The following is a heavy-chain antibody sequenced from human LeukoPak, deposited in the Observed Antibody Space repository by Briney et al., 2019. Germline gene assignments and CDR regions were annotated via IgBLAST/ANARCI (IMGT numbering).Heavy chain of an antibody. V-gene: IGHV1-2*02. Sequence: ASVKVSCKASGYTFTGYYIHWIRQAPGQGLEWMGWISPNNGGTKYAQKLQGRITMTRDTSITTTYMEVNTLRSDDTAKYYCARGSSLNGDRLPSNYWGQGTLVTVAS. CDR2: ISPNNGGT. J-gene: IGHJ4*02. CDR1: GYTFTGYY. CDR3: ARGSSLNGDRLPSNY. D-gene: IGHD6-13*01.